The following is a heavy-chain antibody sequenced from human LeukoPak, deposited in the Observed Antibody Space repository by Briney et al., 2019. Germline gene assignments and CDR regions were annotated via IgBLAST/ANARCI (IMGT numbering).Heavy chain of an antibody. CDR1: GGSFSGYY. CDR3: ASEGGIAVAGPPRR. J-gene: IGHJ4*02. CDR2: INHSGST. D-gene: IGHD6-19*01. Sequence: SETLSLTCAVYGGSFSGYYWSWIRQPPGKGLEWIGEINHSGSTNYNPSLKSRVTILVDTSKNQFSLKLSSVTAADTAVYYCASEGGIAVAGPPRRWGQGTLVTVSS. V-gene: IGHV4-34*01.